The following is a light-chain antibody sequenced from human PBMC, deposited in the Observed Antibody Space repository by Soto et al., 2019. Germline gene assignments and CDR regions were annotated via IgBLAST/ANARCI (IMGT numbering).Light chain of an antibody. CDR1: PSVTNY. J-gene: IGKJ1*01. CDR2: DAY. CDR3: QQYNNWPPWT. V-gene: IGKV3-15*01. Sequence: EIVLTQSRATLSLSPGERATLSCRASPSVTNYLAWYQQKPGQPPRLLIFDAYTRATGIPARFSGSGSGTEFTLTISSLQSEDFAVYYCQQYNNWPPWTFGQGTKVDIK.